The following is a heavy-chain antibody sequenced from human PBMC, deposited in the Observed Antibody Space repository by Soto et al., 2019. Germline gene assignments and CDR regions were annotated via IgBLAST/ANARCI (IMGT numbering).Heavy chain of an antibody. D-gene: IGHD2-15*01. J-gene: IGHJ5*02. Sequence: PGGSLRLSCAGSGFTFGDSYMSWIRQAPGKGLEWLSYISPGSKYPAYADSVKGRFTISRDNAKRSLYLQMMSLTAEDTAIYYCVRGGGGGLFDPWGQGTMVTVSS. CDR3: VRGGGGGLFDP. CDR2: ISPGSKYP. CDR1: GFTFGDSY. V-gene: IGHV3-11*06.